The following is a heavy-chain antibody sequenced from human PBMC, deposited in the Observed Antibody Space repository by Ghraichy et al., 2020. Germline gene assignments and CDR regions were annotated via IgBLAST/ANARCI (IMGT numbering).Heavy chain of an antibody. CDR1: GYSFNLYT. J-gene: IGHJ3*02. V-gene: IGHV1-3*01. D-gene: IGHD4-17*01. CDR2: INAGNGNT. CDR3: ARSFWTSVTTVPRFEDAFEI. Sequence: ASVKVSCKASGYSFNLYTIHWVRQAPGQRLECMGWINAGNGNTKYSQKFQGRITITRDTSASTAFLELRSLRSEDTAVYYCARSFWTSVTTVPRFEDAFEIWGPGTMLTVPS.